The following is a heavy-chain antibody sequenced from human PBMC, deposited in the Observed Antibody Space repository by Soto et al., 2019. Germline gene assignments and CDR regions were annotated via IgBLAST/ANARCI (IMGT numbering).Heavy chain of an antibody. CDR3: ARDVVVAATHAFDI. V-gene: IGHV4-31*03. J-gene: IGHJ3*02. CDR2: IYYSGST. Sequence: QVQLQESGPGLVKPSQTLSLTCTVSGGSISSGGYYWSWIRQHPGKGLEWIGYIYYSGSTYYNPSLESRVTISVDTSKNQFSLKLSSVTAADTAVYYCARDVVVAATHAFDIWGQGTMVTVSS. CDR1: GGSISSGGYY. D-gene: IGHD2-15*01.